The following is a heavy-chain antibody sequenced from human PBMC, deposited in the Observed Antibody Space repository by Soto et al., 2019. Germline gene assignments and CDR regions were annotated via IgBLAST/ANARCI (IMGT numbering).Heavy chain of an antibody. CDR3: ARVLYYGSGSYSPYGMDV. J-gene: IGHJ6*02. Sequence: QVQLVQSGAEVKKPGSSVKVSCKTSGVSFNNNGIGWVRQAPGHGLEWMGGVSPPFRTSNYARKFQGRISITADASTCTVNMELSSLTSEDTAQYYCARVLYYGSGSYSPYGMDVWGQGTTVPVSS. V-gene: IGHV1-69*01. D-gene: IGHD3-10*01. CDR1: GVSFNNNG. CDR2: VSPPFRTS.